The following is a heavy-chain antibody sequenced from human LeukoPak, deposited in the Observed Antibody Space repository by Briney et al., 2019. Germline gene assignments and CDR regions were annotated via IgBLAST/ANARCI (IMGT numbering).Heavy chain of an antibody. CDR3: ARIRCGRGQARCYNH. D-gene: IGHD2-21*01. J-gene: IGHJ5*02. CDR1: GVSVSDYY. V-gene: IGHV4-34*01. CDR2: ASPGGYT. Sequence: PSETLSLTCAVSGVSVSDYYWSWIRQSREKGLGWIGEASPGGYTTYNPSLRSRVIISEDTSENQLSLNVTSVTAADTALYYCARIRCGRGQARCYNHWAQGSLVTVSS.